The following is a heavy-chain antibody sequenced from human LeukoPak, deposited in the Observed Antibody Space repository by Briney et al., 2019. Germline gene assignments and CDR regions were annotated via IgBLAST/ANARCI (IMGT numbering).Heavy chain of an antibody. J-gene: IGHJ4*02. CDR3: ASSRYSGYDGVVY. CDR1: GYIFTNYY. D-gene: IGHD5-12*01. CDR2: INPRGGST. V-gene: IGHV1-46*01. Sequence: ASVKVSCKASGYIFTNYYMHWVRQAPGQGLEWMGMINPRGGSTTYAQKFQGRVTMARDTSTSTVYVELSSLRSEDTAIYYCASSRYSGYDGVVYWGQGTLVTVSS.